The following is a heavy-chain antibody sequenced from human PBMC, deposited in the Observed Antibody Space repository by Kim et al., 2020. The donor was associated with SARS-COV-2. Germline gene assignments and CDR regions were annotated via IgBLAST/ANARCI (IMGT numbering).Heavy chain of an antibody. J-gene: IGHJ3*02. D-gene: IGHD3-10*01. V-gene: IGHV4-31*03. CDR2: IYYSGST. CDR3: ARELLGAFDI. CDR1: GGSISSGGYY. Sequence: SETLSLTCTVSGGSISSGGYYWSWIRQHPGKGREWIGYIYYSGSTYYNPSLKSRVTISVDTSKNQFSLKLSSVTAADTAVYYCARELLGAFDIWGQGTMVTVSS.